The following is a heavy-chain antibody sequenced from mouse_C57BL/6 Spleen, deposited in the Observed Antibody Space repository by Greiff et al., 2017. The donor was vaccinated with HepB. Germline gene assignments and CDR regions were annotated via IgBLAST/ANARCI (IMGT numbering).Heavy chain of an antibody. J-gene: IGHJ4*01. V-gene: IGHV14-4*01. CDR3: IPVTVVDYAMDY. CDR2: IDPENGDT. CDR1: GFNIKDDY. Sequence: VQLKQSGAELVRPGASVKLSCTASGFNIKDDYMHWVKQRPEQGLEWIGWIDPENGDTEYASKFQGKATITADTSSNTAYLQLSSLTSEDTAVYYCIPVTVVDYAMDYWGQGTSVTVSS. D-gene: IGHD1-1*01.